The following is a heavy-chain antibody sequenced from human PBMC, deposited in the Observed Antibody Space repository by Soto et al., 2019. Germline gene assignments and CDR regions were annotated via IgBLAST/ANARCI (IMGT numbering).Heavy chain of an antibody. J-gene: IGHJ4*02. Sequence: EVQLLDSGGGLVQPGGSLRLSCAASGFTFSNYAMTWVRQGPGKGLEWVSGISGSGGRSYYADSVKGRFTISRDNSKSTLYLQMNSLRAEDSAVYYCAKAYFVWSSEQPYYFDYWGKGTLVTVSS. D-gene: IGHD3-16*01. CDR2: ISGSGGRS. CDR1: GFTFSNYA. CDR3: AKAYFVWSSEQPYYFDY. V-gene: IGHV3-23*01.